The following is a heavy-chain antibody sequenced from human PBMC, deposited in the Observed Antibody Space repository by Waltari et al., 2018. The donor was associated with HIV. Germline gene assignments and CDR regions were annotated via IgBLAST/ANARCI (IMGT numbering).Heavy chain of an antibody. CDR1: GMSFSHAW. J-gene: IGHJ5*02. D-gene: IGHD6-25*01. V-gene: IGHV3-15*02. CDR2: ITTKADGESV. CDR3: STSGWLDH. Sequence: EVQLVESGGAIVKPGESLRLSCAVSGMSFSHAWMSWVRQAPGKGLEWIAHITTKADGESVDYAEVVRDRFTITRDDSTSTLFLQMSSLKTEDTALYYCSTSGWLDHWGQGTRVTVSS.